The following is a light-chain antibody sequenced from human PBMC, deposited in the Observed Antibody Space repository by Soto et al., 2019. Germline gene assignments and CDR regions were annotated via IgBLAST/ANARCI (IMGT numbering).Light chain of an antibody. V-gene: IGKV3-11*01. Sequence: EIVLTQSPATLSLSPGERATLSCRASQSVSSYLAWYQQKPSQAPRLLIYDASNRATGIPARFSGSGSGTDFTLTISNLEPEDFAVYYCHQRSNWWTFGQGTKVEIK. CDR2: DAS. CDR3: HQRSNWWT. CDR1: QSVSSY. J-gene: IGKJ1*01.